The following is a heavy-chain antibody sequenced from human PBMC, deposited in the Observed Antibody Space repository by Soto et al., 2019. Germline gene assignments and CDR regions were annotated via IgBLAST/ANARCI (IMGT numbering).Heavy chain of an antibody. J-gene: IGHJ4*02. Sequence: SETLSLTCTVSGGSIIGYYWSCIRQPAGKGLEWIGRIYSDGSTNYNPSLKSRVTMSVDKSISTAYLQWSSLKASDSAMYYCARQQGAGDYFDYWGQGTLVTVSS. CDR3: ARQQGAGDYFDY. V-gene: IGHV4-4*07. CDR1: GGSIIGYY. D-gene: IGHD6-19*01. CDR2: IYSDGST.